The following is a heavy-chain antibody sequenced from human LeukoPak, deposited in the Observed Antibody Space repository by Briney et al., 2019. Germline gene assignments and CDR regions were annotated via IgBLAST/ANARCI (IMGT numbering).Heavy chain of an antibody. D-gene: IGHD1-26*01. Sequence: GGSLRLSCVVSGFTFSTYAMSWVRQAPGKGLEWVSGISDSGAATYYADSVKGRFTISRDDSKNTLYLQMNSLGAEDTAVYYCAKGPGWELTLFDYWGQGTLVTVSS. J-gene: IGHJ4*02. CDR1: GFTFSTYA. V-gene: IGHV3-23*01. CDR3: AKGPGWELTLFDY. CDR2: ISDSGAAT.